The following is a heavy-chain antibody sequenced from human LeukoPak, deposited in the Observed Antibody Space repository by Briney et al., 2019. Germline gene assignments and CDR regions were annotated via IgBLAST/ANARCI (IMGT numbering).Heavy chain of an antibody. V-gene: IGHV5-51*01. Sequence: RGESLKISCKGSGYSFTSYWIAWVRQMPGKGLEWMGIIYPGDSDTRYSPSSQGQVTISADKSISTAYLQWSSLKASDNAIYYCARRASSEEYFQHWGQGTLVTVSS. D-gene: IGHD6-13*01. J-gene: IGHJ1*01. CDR1: GYSFTSYW. CDR2: IYPGDSDT. CDR3: ARRASSEEYFQH.